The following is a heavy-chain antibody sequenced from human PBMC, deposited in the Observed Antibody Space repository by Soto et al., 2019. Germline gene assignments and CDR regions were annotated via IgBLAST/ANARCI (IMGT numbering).Heavy chain of an antibody. J-gene: IGHJ5*02. V-gene: IGHV3-23*01. D-gene: IGHD3-9*01. Sequence: PGGSLRLSCAASGFTFSSYAMSWVRQAPGKGLEWVSTISGSGGSTYYADSVKGRFTISRDNSKNTLYLQMNSLRAEDTAVYYCASRRDLYDILTAYPPWGQGTLVTVSS. CDR3: ASRRDLYDILTAYPP. CDR1: GFTFSSYA. CDR2: ISGSGGST.